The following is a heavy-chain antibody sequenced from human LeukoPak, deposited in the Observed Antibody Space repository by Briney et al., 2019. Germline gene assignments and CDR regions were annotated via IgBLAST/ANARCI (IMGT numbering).Heavy chain of an antibody. J-gene: IGHJ4*02. CDR1: GFTFSSYW. Sequence: GGSLRLSCAASGFTFSSYWMSWVRQAPGKGLEWVANIKHDGSEKYYVDSVKGRFTISRDNAKNSLYLQMNSLRAEDTAVYYCARDLDYYGSGSYHVYWGQGALVTVSS. D-gene: IGHD3-10*01. CDR3: ARDLDYYGSGSYHVY. CDR2: IKHDGSEK. V-gene: IGHV3-7*01.